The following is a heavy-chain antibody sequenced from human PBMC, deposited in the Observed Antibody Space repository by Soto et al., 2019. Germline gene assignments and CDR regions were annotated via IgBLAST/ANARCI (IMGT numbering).Heavy chain of an antibody. CDR1: GFSFSNYA. V-gene: IGHV3-23*01. J-gene: IGHJ4*02. CDR2: ISGGGGGT. CDR3: AREDVQGSSWFRFLDF. D-gene: IGHD6-13*01. Sequence: GGSLRLSCAASGFSFSNYAMNWVRQAPGKGLEWVSGISGGGGGTYYADSVKGRFIISRDNSRSTLSLQMNSLRVEDTAMYYCAREDVQGSSWFRFLDFWGQGALVTVSS.